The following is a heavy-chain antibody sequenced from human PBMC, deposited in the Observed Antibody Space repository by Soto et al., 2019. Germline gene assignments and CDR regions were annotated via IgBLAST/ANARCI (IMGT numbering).Heavy chain of an antibody. CDR3: ARRRPTGYYNY. CDR2: IGGSSSYT. J-gene: IGHJ4*02. V-gene: IGHV3-11*05. D-gene: IGHD3-9*01. CDR1: GFPFSDYY. Sequence: QVQLVESGGGLVKPGGSLRLSCAASGFPFSDYYMSWIRQAPGKGLEWVSSIGGSSSYTNNADSVKGRFTISRDNAKNSLYLQMNSLRAEDTAVYYCARRRPTGYYNYWGKGTLVTVSA.